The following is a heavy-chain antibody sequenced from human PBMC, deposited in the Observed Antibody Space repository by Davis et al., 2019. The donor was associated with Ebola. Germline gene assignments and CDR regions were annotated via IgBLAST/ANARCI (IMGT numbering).Heavy chain of an antibody. V-gene: IGHV3-23*01. CDR2: ISGSGGST. J-gene: IGHJ4*02. CDR3: ARGGVVVGSGSYYAH. D-gene: IGHD3-10*01. Sequence: PGGSLRLSCTDSVITFSSYAMTWVRQAPGKGLEWVSAISGSGGSTYYADSVKGRFTISRDNSKNTLYLQMGSLRAEDMAVYYCARGGVVVGSGSYYAHWGQGTLVTVSS. CDR1: VITFSSYA.